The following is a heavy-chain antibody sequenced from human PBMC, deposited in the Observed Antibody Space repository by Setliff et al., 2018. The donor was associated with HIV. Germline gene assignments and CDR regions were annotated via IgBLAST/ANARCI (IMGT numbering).Heavy chain of an antibody. V-gene: IGHV4-59*01. CDR3: ARAEMATIVAFDI. Sequence: PSETLSLTCTVSDGSFSSDYWTWIRQTPGKGLEWIGYIYYSGRTKYNPSLTSRVTISVDTSKNHFSLKLTSWTAADAAVYYCARAEMATIVAFDIWGQGTMVTVSS. J-gene: IGHJ3*02. CDR1: DGSFSSDY. CDR2: IYYSGRT. D-gene: IGHD5-12*01.